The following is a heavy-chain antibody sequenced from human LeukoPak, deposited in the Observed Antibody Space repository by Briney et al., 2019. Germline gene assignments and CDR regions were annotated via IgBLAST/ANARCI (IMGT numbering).Heavy chain of an antibody. J-gene: IGHJ3*02. CDR1: GGTFSSDA. CDR2: IVPIFGTT. Sequence: GSSVKVSCKATGGTFSSDAINWVRQAPGQGLEWMGRIVPIFGTTNYAQKFQGRVTITTDESTSTAYMELSSLRSEDTAVYYCARDRGERDSSWSLPAHGFDIWGQGTMVTVSS. CDR3: ARDRGERDSSWSLPAHGFDI. D-gene: IGHD6-13*01. V-gene: IGHV1-69*05.